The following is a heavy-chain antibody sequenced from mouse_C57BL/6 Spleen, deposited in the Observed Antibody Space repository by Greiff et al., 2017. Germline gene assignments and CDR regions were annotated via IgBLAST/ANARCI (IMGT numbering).Heavy chain of an antibody. V-gene: IGHV1-9*01. CDR1: GYTFTGYW. D-gene: IGHD1-1*01. CDR2: ILPGSGST. Sequence: QVQLQQSGAELMKPGASVKLSCKATGYTFTGYWIEWVKQRPGHGLEWIGEILPGSGSTNYNEKFKGNATFTADTSSNTSYMQLSSLTTEDSAIYYCARSDGSSSYAMDYWGQGTSVTVSS. CDR3: ARSDGSSSYAMDY. J-gene: IGHJ4*01.